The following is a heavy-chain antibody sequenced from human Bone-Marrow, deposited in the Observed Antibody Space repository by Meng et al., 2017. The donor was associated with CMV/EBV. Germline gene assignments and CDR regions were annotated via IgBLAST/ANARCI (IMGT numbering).Heavy chain of an antibody. D-gene: IGHD3-3*01. CDR1: GGSISSYY. J-gene: IGHJ4*02. CDR3: ARERYDFWSGYSQRYFDY. Sequence: GSLRLSCTVSGGSISSYYWSWIRQPPGKGLEWIGYIYDSGSTNYNPSLKSRVTISIDTSKNQFSLKLSSVTAADTAAYYCARERYDFWSGYSQRYFDYWGQGTLVTVSS. V-gene: IGHV4-59*01. CDR2: IYDSGST.